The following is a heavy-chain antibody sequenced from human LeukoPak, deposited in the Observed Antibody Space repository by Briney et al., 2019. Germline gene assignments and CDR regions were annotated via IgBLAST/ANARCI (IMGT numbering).Heavy chain of an antibody. CDR3: ARGGGSYQVGTFDY. CDR1: GGSISSSNW. J-gene: IGHJ4*02. V-gene: IGHV4-4*02. CDR2: IYHSGST. Sequence: SETLSLTCAVSGGSISSSNWWSWVRQPPGKGLEWIGEIYHSGSTNYNPSLKSRVTISVDKSKNQFSLKLSSVTAADTAVYYCARGGGSYQVGTFDYWGQGTLVTVSS. D-gene: IGHD1-26*01.